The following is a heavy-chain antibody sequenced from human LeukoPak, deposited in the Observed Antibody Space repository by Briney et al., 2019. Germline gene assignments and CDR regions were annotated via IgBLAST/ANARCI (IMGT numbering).Heavy chain of an antibody. CDR2: IYYSGST. Sequence: PSETLSLTCTVSGGSISTYYWSWIRQPPGKGLEWIGYIYYSGSTNYNPSLKSRVTISVDTSKPQFSLRLSSVTAADTAVYYCAAPYYYYRSGPRPYYFDFWGQGTLVTVSS. J-gene: IGHJ4*02. CDR1: GGSISTYY. D-gene: IGHD3-22*01. CDR3: AAPYYYYRSGPRPYYFDF. V-gene: IGHV4-59*08.